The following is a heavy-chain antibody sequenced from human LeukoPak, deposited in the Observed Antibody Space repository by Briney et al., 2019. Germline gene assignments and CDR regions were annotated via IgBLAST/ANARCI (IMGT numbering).Heavy chain of an antibody. Sequence: SETLSLTCTVSGGSISSSSYYWGWIRQPPGKGLEGIGSIYYSGSTYYNPSLKSRVTISVDTSKNQFSLKLSSVTAADTAVYYCARDLGPDYSNSNGDNYYYYYMDVWGKGTTVTVSS. J-gene: IGHJ6*03. V-gene: IGHV4-39*02. CDR1: GGSISSSSYY. CDR3: ARDLGPDYSNSNGDNYYYYYMDV. CDR2: IYYSGST. D-gene: IGHD4-11*01.